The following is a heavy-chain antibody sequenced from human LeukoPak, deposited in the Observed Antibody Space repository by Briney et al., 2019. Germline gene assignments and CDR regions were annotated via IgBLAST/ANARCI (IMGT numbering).Heavy chain of an antibody. CDR2: ISYDGSNK. J-gene: IGHJ4*02. CDR1: GVTFGRSA. D-gene: IGHD1-1*01. V-gene: IGHV3-30*18. Sequence: GGTLRLSLAPSGVTFGRSANLWVRQAPGKGMEWVAVISYDGSNKYYADSVKGRFTISRDNSKNTLYLQMNSLRAEDTAVHSCGKVRPLSGTRTNCDNWGQGTLVTVSS. CDR3: GKVRPLSGTRTNCDN.